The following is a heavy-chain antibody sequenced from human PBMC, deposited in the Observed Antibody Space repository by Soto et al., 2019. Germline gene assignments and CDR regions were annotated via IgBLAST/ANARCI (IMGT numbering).Heavy chain of an antibody. J-gene: IGHJ6*03. CDR3: AREATYDFWSGYYPTYYYYYMDV. Sequence: EVQLVESGGGLVQPGGSLRLSCAASGFTFSSYSMNWVRQAPGKGLEWVSYISSSSSTIYYADSVKGRFTISRDNAKNSLYLQMNSLRAGDTAVYYCAREATYDFWSGYYPTYYYYYMDVWGKGTTLTASS. D-gene: IGHD3-3*01. V-gene: IGHV3-48*01. CDR2: ISSSSSTI. CDR1: GFTFSSYS.